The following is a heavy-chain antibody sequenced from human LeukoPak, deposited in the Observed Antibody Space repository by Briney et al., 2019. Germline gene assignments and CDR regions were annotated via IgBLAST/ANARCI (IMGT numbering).Heavy chain of an antibody. Sequence: RSSETLSLTCTVSGGSISSSIYYWGWIRQPPGKGLEWIGSIYYSGSTYYNPSLKSRVTISVDTSKKQFSLKLSSVTAADTAVYYCARGRYYDFWSGTYMDVWGKGTTVTVSS. CDR3: ARGRYYDFWSGTYMDV. CDR2: IYYSGST. J-gene: IGHJ6*03. CDR1: GGSISSSIYY. D-gene: IGHD3-3*01. V-gene: IGHV4-39*07.